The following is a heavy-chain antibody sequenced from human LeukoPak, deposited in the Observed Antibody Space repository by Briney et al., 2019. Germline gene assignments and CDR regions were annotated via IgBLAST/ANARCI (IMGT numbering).Heavy chain of an antibody. J-gene: IGHJ4*02. CDR3: AKARGATYGTYYFDY. V-gene: IGHV3-23*01. Sequence: PGGSLRLSCAASGFTFSSYAMNWARQAPGKGLEWASISGSGGDTYYADSVKGRFTISRDNSKNTLYLQMNSLRAEDTAVYYCAKARGATYGTYYFDYWGQGTLVTVSS. CDR1: GFTFSSYA. CDR2: SGSGGDT. D-gene: IGHD4/OR15-4a*01.